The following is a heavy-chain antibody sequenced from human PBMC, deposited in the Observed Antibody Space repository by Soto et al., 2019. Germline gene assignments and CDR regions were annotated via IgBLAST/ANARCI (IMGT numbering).Heavy chain of an antibody. V-gene: IGHV3-9*01. J-gene: IGHJ4*02. CDR2: ISWNSGSI. D-gene: IGHD6-19*01. CDR1: GFTFDDYV. Sequence: EVQLVESGGGLVQPGRSLRLSCAASGFTFDDYVMHWVRQAPGKGLEWVSGISWNSGSIGYADSVKGRFTISRDNAKNSLYLQMNSLRAEDTALYYCAKDMGAGAAFDYWGQGTLVTVSS. CDR3: AKDMGAGAAFDY.